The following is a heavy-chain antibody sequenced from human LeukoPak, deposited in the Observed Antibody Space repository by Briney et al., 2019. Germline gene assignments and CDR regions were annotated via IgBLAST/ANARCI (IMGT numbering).Heavy chain of an antibody. J-gene: IGHJ4*02. Sequence: GSLRLPCASSGFTFSIYAMHWVRHAPGEGLECVSAISSNGGSTYYANSVKGRSTISRDHSKNTLYRQMCSLRPEDMAVYYCARVRVGATAKGHYFDSWGQGTLVTVSS. CDR3: ARVRVGATAKGHYFDS. V-gene: IGHV3-64*01. CDR1: GFTFSIYA. CDR2: ISSNGGST. D-gene: IGHD1-26*01.